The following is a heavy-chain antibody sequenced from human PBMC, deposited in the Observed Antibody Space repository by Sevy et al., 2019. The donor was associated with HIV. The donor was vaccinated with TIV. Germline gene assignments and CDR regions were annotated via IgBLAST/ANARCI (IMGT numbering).Heavy chain of an antibody. D-gene: IGHD3-10*01. CDR2: VYTSGRT. Sequence: SETLSLICTVSGGSLSEYYYNWIRQAAGKRLEWIGRVYTSGRTSYNPSLKSRVTMSIDASKNQFSLNLSSVTAADTAVYYCASLDGAWGQGTLVTVSS. J-gene: IGHJ5*02. CDR1: GGSLSEYY. CDR3: ASLDGA. V-gene: IGHV4-4*07.